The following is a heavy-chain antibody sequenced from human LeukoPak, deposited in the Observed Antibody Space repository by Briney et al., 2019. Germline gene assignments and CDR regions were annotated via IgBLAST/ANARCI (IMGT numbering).Heavy chain of an antibody. J-gene: IGHJ4*02. CDR2: INHSGST. D-gene: IGHD6-13*01. Sequence: SETLSLTCTVSGGSISSYYWSWIRQPPGKGLEWIGEINHSGSTNYNPSLKSRITISVDTSKNQFSLKLSSVTAADTAVYYCARAPRSIAAAGTSNFDYWGQGTLVTVSS. CDR1: GGSISSYY. CDR3: ARAPRSIAAAGTSNFDY. V-gene: IGHV4-34*01.